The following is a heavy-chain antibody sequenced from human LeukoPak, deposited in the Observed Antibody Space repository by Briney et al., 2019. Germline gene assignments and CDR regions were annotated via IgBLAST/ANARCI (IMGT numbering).Heavy chain of an antibody. D-gene: IGHD3-10*01. V-gene: IGHV3-7*01. CDR1: EFSVSNYW. Sequence: HPGGSLRLSCAASEFSVSNYWMTWVRQAPGKALEWVANINQDGSEKYYVDSVKGRFTISRDNAKKSLWLQMSSLRAEDTAVYYCAKQGVTLVRGILSYGMDVWGQGTSVSVSS. CDR3: AKQGVTLVRGILSYGMDV. J-gene: IGHJ6*02. CDR2: INQDGSEK.